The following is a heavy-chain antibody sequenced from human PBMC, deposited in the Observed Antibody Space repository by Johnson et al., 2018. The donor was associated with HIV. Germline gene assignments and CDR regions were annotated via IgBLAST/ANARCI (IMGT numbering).Heavy chain of an antibody. CDR2: IKSDGGST. V-gene: IGHV3-74*01. Sequence: VQLVESGGGLVQPGGSLRLSCVVSGFTFKTCWMHWVRQAPGKGLVWVARIKSDGGSTSYVDSVKGRFIISRDNTKNTLYLQMNSLRADDTAVYYCAREGLGYQNFHDRFDVWGQGTVVTVSS. CDR3: AREGLGYQNFHDRFDV. CDR1: GFTFKTCW. D-gene: IGHD3-16*02. J-gene: IGHJ3*01.